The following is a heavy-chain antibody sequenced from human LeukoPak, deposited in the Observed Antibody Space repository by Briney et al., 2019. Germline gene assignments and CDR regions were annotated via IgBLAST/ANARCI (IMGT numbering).Heavy chain of an antibody. D-gene: IGHD4-23*01. CDR3: ARDRSSTVVIPYYYYGMDV. Sequence: GGSLRLPCAASGFTFSSYAMSWVRQAPGKGLEWVSAISGSGGSTYYADSVKGRFTISRDNSKNTLYLQMNSLRAEDTAVYYCARDRSSTVVIPYYYYGMDVWGQGTTVTVSS. CDR1: GFTFSSYA. V-gene: IGHV3-23*01. J-gene: IGHJ6*02. CDR2: ISGSGGST.